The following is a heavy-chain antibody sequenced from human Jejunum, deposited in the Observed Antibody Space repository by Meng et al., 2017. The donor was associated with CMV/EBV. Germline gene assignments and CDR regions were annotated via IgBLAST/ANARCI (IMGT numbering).Heavy chain of an antibody. D-gene: IGHD4-23*01. CDR3: AREPTVVSGRPNWFDP. J-gene: IGHJ5*02. V-gene: IGHV1-69*08. CDR1: GGTFSSYP. Sequence: SGGTFSSYPISWVRQSPGQGLEWMGRIIPIVGATNYAQKFQGRVTITADKSTSIAYKELSSLKSEDTAVYYCAREPTVVSGRPNWFDPWGQGTLVTVSS. CDR2: IIPIVGAT.